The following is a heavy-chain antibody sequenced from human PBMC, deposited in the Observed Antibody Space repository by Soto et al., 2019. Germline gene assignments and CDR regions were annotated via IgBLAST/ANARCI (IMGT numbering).Heavy chain of an antibody. CDR3: AREPATAKPEGVDF. V-gene: IGHV1-2*02. D-gene: IGHD1-1*01. CDR1: GYTFSDYY. Sequence: VASVNVSCKASGYTFSDYYIHWVRQAPGQGLEWMGWINPNSGGTKYAPKFQGGVTMTRDTSITTAYMELSRLRSGDTAVYYCAREPATAKPEGVDFWGQGTLVTVSS. CDR2: INPNSGGT. J-gene: IGHJ4*02.